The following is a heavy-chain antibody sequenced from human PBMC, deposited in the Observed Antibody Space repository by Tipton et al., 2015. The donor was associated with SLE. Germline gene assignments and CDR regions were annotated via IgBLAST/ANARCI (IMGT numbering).Heavy chain of an antibody. J-gene: IGHJ3*01. Sequence: SLRLSCAASGYTFPSYVINWVRQAPGKGLEWVANIKQDGSEKYYADSVWGRFTVSRDNPENTVYLQMNSLRPEDTAVYYCAKVMWVGGSYGGDILDVWGQGTVVTVSP. D-gene: IGHD1-26*01. CDR2: IKQDGSEK. CDR3: AKVMWVGGSYGGDILDV. CDR1: GYTFPSYV. V-gene: IGHV3-7*01.